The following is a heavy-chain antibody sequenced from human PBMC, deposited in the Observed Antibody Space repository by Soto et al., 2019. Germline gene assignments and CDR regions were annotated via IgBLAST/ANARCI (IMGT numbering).Heavy chain of an antibody. J-gene: IGHJ4*02. CDR1: GFSFSIYA. CDR2: ISGGGGST. D-gene: IGHD3-22*01. Sequence: PGGSLRLSCAASGFSFSIYAMNWVRQAPGKGLEWVSGISGGGGSTYHADSVKGRFTISRDNSKNTLYLQMNSLRAEDTAVYYCAKDATSYDSRALFGCWGQGSLVIVAS. V-gene: IGHV3-23*01. CDR3: AKDATSYDSRALFGC.